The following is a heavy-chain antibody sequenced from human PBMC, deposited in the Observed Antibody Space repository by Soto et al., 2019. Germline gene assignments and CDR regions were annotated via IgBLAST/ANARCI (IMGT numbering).Heavy chain of an antibody. V-gene: IGHV1-18*01. CDR3: ARDTPPTAY. CDR2: ISAYNTNT. J-gene: IGHJ4*02. Sequence: QVQLVQSGAGVKKPGASVKVSCKTSGYTFTSYHITWVRQAPEQGLEWMGWISAYNTNTNYAQKFQGRVTMTTDTLTSSAYLELGSLRSDDTAGYYCARDTPPTAYWGQGTLVTVSS. CDR1: GYTFTSYH.